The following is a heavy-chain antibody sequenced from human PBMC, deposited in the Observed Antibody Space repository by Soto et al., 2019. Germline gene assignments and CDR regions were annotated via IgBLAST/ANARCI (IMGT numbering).Heavy chain of an antibody. CDR3: AIVPTERTVHYYYYFLAV. J-gene: IGHJ6*03. Sequence: SETLCLTCTVAGGSISSYYWSWIRQPPGKGLEWIGYIYYSGSTNYNPSLKRRVTISVHPSKTHFSLKLSSVTAADTAVYYFAIVPTERTVHYYYYFLAVWGKGTPVTVSS. CDR2: IYYSGST. CDR1: GGSISSYY. D-gene: IGHD1-1*01. V-gene: IGHV4-59*01.